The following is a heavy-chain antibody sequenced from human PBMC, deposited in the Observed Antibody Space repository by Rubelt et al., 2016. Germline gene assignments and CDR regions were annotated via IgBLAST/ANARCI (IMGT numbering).Heavy chain of an antibody. CDR3: ARGNSAAY. V-gene: IGHV3-48*04. J-gene: IGHJ4*02. Sequence: EVQLVESGGGLVQPGGSLRLSCAASGFSFSDYSMNWVRQAPGKGLEWVSGFCGSSDTTYYLDSVKGRFTISRDNAKKSVYLQMNSLRAEDTAVYYCARGNSAAYWGQGTLVTVSS. D-gene: IGHD3-10*01. CDR2: FCGSSDTT. CDR1: GFSFSDYS.